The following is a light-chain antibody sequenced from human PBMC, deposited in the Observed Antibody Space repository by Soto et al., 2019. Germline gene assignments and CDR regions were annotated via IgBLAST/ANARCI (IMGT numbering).Light chain of an antibody. CDR3: CSYAGSYTCGV. J-gene: IGLJ2*01. CDR1: SSDVGGYNY. V-gene: IGLV2-11*01. CDR2: DVS. Sequence: QSALTQPRSVSGSPGQSVTISCTGTSSDVGGYNYVSWYQQHPGKAPKLMIYDVSKRPSGVPDRFSGSKSDNTASLTISGLQAEDEADYYCCSYAGSYTCGVFGGGTKLTVL.